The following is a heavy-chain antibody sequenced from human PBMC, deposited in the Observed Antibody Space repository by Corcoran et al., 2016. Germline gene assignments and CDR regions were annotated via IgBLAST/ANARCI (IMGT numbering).Heavy chain of an antibody. D-gene: IGHD4-4*01. CDR2: IDWNDDK. J-gene: IGHJ4*02. Sequence: QVTLKESGPALVKPTQTLTVTSTSSGYSLSTHGVRTSWIRQPPGKALEWLARIDWNDDKFYSTSLRTRLSVSKDTSKNQVVLTMTNMDPVDTATYFCARTTADSNFDYWGQGTPVTVSS. CDR1: GYSLSTHGVR. V-gene: IGHV2-70*04. CDR3: ARTTADSNFDY.